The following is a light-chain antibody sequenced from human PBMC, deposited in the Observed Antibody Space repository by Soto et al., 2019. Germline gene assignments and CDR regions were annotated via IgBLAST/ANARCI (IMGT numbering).Light chain of an antibody. J-gene: IGKJ4*01. Sequence: EIVLTQSPATLSLSPGERATLSCRASQSVSSYVAWYQQKPGQAPRLLIYDASNRATGIPARFSGSESGTDFTLTISSREPQDFAVYYGQQRSNWPPTFGGGTKVEIK. CDR3: QQRSNWPPT. V-gene: IGKV3-11*01. CDR2: DAS. CDR1: QSVSSY.